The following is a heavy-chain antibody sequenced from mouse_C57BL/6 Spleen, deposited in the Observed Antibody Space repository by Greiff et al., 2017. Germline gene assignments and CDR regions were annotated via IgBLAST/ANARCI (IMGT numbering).Heavy chain of an antibody. CDR3: ARGTTVAMDY. Sequence: EVQGVESGPGMVKPSQSLSLTCTVTGYSITSGYDWHWIRHFPGNKLEWMGYISYSGSTNYNPSLKSRISITHDTSKNHFFLKLNSVTTEDTATYYCARGTTVAMDYWGQGTSVTVSS. CDR2: ISYSGST. J-gene: IGHJ4*01. V-gene: IGHV3-1*01. D-gene: IGHD1-1*01. CDR1: GYSITSGYD.